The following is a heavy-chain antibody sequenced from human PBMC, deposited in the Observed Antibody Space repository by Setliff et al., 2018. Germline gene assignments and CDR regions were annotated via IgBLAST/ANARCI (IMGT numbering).Heavy chain of an antibody. V-gene: IGHV4-59*08. Sequence: SETLSLTCTVSGGSVDSYYWSWIRQPPGKGLELIGCIYSGGTTDSKPSLKSRATLSIDASKRQFSLKLTSVTAADTAVYYCARMSGFQYIDVWGKGTTVTVSS. CDR2: IYSGGTT. D-gene: IGHD3-3*01. J-gene: IGHJ6*03. CDR1: GGSVDSYY. CDR3: ARMSGFQYIDV.